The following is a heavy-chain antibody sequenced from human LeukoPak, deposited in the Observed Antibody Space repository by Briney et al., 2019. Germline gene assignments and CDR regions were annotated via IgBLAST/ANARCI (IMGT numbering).Heavy chain of an antibody. CDR1: GGSINSDDW. J-gene: IGHJ5*02. CDR2: IYHGSGTP. V-gene: IGHV4-4*02. D-gene: IGHD1-1*01. Sequence: SETLSLTCAVSGGSINSDDWWSWVRQSPGKGLEWIGAIYHGSGTPTYNPSLKSRVTISVDKSKNQFSLNLSSVTAADTAVYFCAGGGNWRLDPWGQGTLVTVSS. CDR3: AGGGNWRLDP.